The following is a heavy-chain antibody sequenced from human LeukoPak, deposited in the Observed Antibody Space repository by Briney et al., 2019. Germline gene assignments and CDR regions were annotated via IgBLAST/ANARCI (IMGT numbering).Heavy chain of an antibody. J-gene: IGHJ4*02. CDR2: IIPILGIA. CDR3: ARRDGYFPYFDY. Sequence: GASVKVSCKASGGTFSSYTISWVRQAPGQGLEWMGRIIPILGIANYAQKFRGRVTITADKSTSTAYMELSSLRSEDTAVYYCARRDGYFPYFDYWGQGTLVTVSS. CDR1: GGTFSSYT. V-gene: IGHV1-69*02. D-gene: IGHD5-24*01.